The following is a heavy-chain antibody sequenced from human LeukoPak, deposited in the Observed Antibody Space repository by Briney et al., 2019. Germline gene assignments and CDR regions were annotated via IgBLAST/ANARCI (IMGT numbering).Heavy chain of an antibody. V-gene: IGHV4-59*08. CDR2: IYYSGST. D-gene: IGHD6-6*01. J-gene: IGHJ5*02. CDR1: GGSISSYY. CDR3: ARSSSSHRAWFDP. Sequence: SETLSLTCTVSGGSISSYYWSWIRQPPGKGLEWIGYIYYSGSTNYNPSLKSRVTISVDTSKNQFSPKLSSVTAADTAVYYCARSSSSHRAWFDPWGQGTLVTVSS.